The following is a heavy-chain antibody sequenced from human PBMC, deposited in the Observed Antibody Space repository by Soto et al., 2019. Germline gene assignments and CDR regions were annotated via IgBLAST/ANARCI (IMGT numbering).Heavy chain of an antibody. J-gene: IGHJ5*02. CDR3: AKGGYCSGGSCYRSSWFDP. D-gene: IGHD2-15*01. CDR1: GFTFDDYA. CDR2: ISWNSGSI. V-gene: IGHV3-9*01. Sequence: GGSLRLSCAASGFTFDDYAMHWVRQAPGKGLEWVSGISWNSGSIGYADSVKGQFTISRDNAKNSLYLQMNSLRAEDTALYYCAKGGYCSGGSCYRSSWFDPWGQGTLVTVSS.